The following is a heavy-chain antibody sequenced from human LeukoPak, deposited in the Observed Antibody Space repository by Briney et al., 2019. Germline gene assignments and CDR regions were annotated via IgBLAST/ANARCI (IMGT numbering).Heavy chain of an antibody. Sequence: SGGSLRLSCAASGFTFSSYAMHWVRQAPGKGLEWVAVISYDGSNKYYADSVRGRFTISRDNSKSTLSLQMNSLRAEGTAIYYCATYRQVLLPFESWGQGTLVTVSS. V-gene: IGHV3-30*04. CDR1: GFTFSSYA. CDR2: ISYDGSNK. CDR3: ATYRQVLLPFES. D-gene: IGHD2-8*02. J-gene: IGHJ4*02.